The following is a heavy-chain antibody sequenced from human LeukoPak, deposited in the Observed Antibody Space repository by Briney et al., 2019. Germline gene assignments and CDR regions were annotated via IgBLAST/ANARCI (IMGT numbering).Heavy chain of an antibody. CDR3: ARDRGIVVVPAAILY. J-gene: IGHJ4*02. D-gene: IGHD2-2*01. CDR1: GYTFTGYY. Sequence: ASVKVSCKASGYTFTGYYMHWVRQAPGQGLEWMGWINPNSGGTNYAQKFQGRVTMTRDTSTSTAYMELSRLRSDDTAVYYCARDRGIVVVPAAILYWGQGTLVTVSS. V-gene: IGHV1-2*02. CDR2: INPNSGGT.